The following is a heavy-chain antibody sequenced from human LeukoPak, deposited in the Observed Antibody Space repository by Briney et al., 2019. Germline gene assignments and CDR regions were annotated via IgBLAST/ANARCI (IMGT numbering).Heavy chain of an antibody. D-gene: IGHD3-3*01. Sequence: SVKVSCKASGYTFTTYSISWVRQAPGQGLEWMGGIIPIFGTANYAQKFQGRVTITADESTSTAYMELSSLRSEDTAVYYCARSIPPGYYDFWSGPSYYFYYYGMDVWGQGTTVTVSS. CDR1: GYTFTTYS. J-gene: IGHJ6*02. CDR3: ARSIPPGYYDFWSGPSYYFYYYGMDV. V-gene: IGHV1-69*13. CDR2: IIPIFGTA.